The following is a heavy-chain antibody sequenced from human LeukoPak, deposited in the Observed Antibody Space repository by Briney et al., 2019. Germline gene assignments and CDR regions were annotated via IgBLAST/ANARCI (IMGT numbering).Heavy chain of an antibody. D-gene: IGHD6-13*01. CDR3: ARTIAAAGFDYFDY. V-gene: IGHV3-66*01. CDR1: GFTVSRNY. Sequence: GGSLRLSCAASGFTVSRNYMSWVRQAPGKGLEWVSIIYSAGNTYYADSVKGRFTVSRENSKNTLYLQMNSMREEDTAVYYCARTIAAAGFDYFDYWGQGTLVTVSS. CDR2: IYSAGNT. J-gene: IGHJ4*02.